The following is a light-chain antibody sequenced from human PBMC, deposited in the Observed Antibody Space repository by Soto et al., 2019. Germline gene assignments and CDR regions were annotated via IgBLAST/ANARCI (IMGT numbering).Light chain of an antibody. Sequence: QSFLTQPASVSWSPGQSITISCPGTSSDIGGYNYVSWYQQHPGKAPKLMISDVSNRPSGVSIRFSGSKSGNTASLTISGLQAADEADYYCSSYTSSSNLVVFGGGTKLTV. CDR2: DVS. J-gene: IGLJ2*01. CDR3: SSYTSSSNLVV. V-gene: IGLV2-14*01. CDR1: SSDIGGYNY.